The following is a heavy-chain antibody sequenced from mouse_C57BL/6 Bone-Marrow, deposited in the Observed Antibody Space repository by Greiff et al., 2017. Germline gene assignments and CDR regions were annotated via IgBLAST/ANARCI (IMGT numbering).Heavy chain of an antibody. CDR1: GYTFTSYW. Sequence: QVQLQQPGAELVRPGPSVKLSCKASGYTFTSYWMHWVKQRPGQGLEWIGVIDPSDSYTNYNQKFKGKATLTVDTSSSTAYMQLSSLTSEASAVYYCARRGTGTGFAYWGQGTLVTVSA. CDR3: ARRGTGTGFAY. CDR2: IDPSDSYT. D-gene: IGHD4-1*01. V-gene: IGHV1-59*01. J-gene: IGHJ3*01.